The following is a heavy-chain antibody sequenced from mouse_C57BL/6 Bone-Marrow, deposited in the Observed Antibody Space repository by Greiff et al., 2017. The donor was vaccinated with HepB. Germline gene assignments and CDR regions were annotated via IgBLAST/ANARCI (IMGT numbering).Heavy chain of an antibody. D-gene: IGHD2-3*01. V-gene: IGHV5-4*01. CDR3: AREDGYFYWYFDV. J-gene: IGHJ1*03. Sequence: EVKVEESGGGLVKPGGSLKLSCAASGFTFSSYAMSWVRQTPEKRLEWVATISDGGSYTYYPDNVKGRFTISRDNAKNNLYLQMSHLKSEDTAMYYCAREDGYFYWYFDVWGTGTTVTVSS. CDR1: GFTFSSYA. CDR2: ISDGGSYT.